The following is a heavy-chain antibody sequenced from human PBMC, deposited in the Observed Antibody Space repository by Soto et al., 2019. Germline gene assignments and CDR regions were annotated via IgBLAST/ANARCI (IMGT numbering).Heavy chain of an antibody. D-gene: IGHD3-22*01. Sequence: EVQLVECGGGLVQPGGSLRLSCAASGFTFSRYSMNWVRQAPGKGLEWVSYISSSSSTIYYADSVKGRFTISGDHAKNSLYLQMNSLRDEDTAVYYCARGLYYYDSSGYWGYWGQGTLVTVSS. V-gene: IGHV3-48*02. CDR3: ARGLYYYDSSGYWGY. J-gene: IGHJ4*02. CDR1: GFTFSRYS. CDR2: ISSSSSTI.